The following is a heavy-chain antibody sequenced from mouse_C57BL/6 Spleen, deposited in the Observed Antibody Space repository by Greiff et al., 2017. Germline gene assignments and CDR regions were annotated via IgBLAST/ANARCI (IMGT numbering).Heavy chain of an antibody. J-gene: IGHJ1*03. CDR1: GYTFTSYW. D-gene: IGHD2-5*01. Sequence: QVHVKQPGAELVKPGASVKLSCKASGYTFTSYWMHWVKQRPGRGLEWIGRIDPNSGGTKYNEKFKSKATLTVDKPSSTAYMQLSSLTSEDSAVYCCASGLYSNFWYFEVWGTGTTVTVAS. CDR3: ASGLYSNFWYFEV. V-gene: IGHV1-72*01. CDR2: IDPNSGGT.